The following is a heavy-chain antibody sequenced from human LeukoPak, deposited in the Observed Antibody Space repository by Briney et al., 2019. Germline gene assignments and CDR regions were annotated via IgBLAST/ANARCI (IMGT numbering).Heavy chain of an antibody. V-gene: IGHV3-23*01. CDR1: GFTFSNYA. Sequence: GGSLRLSCVASGFTFSNYAMSWVRQAPGKGLEWVAGISGSGANTYHADSVKGRFTISRDNSRNTLYVQMNSLRAEDTAVYYCATEKGDSPDYWGQGTLVTVSS. D-gene: IGHD2-21*01. CDR3: ATEKGDSPDY. J-gene: IGHJ4*02. CDR2: ISGSGANT.